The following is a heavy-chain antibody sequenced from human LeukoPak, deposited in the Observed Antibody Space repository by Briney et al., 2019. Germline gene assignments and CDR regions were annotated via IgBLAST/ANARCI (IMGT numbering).Heavy chain of an antibody. J-gene: IGHJ4*02. CDR3: ASLVGATPDFDY. CDR2: IYYSGST. D-gene: IGHD1-26*01. Sequence: SETLSLTCSVCGGSISSSSYYWGWIRQPPGKGLEWIGSIYYSGSTYYNPSLKSRVTISVDTSKNQFSLKLSSVTAADTAVYYCASLVGATPDFDYWGQGTLVTVSS. V-gene: IGHV4-39*01. CDR1: GGSISSSSYY.